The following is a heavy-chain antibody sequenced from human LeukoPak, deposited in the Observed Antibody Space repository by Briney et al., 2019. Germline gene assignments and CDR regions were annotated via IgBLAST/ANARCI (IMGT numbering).Heavy chain of an antibody. CDR3: ARDFTDYGDYGAFDY. CDR2: VWYDGSNK. V-gene: IGHV3-33*08. Sequence: GGSLRLSCAASGFTFSDYYMSWVRQAPGKGLEWVAVVWYDGSNKYYADSVKGRFTISRDNSKNTLYLQMNSLRAEDTAVYYCARDFTDYGDYGAFDYWGQGTLVTVSS. J-gene: IGHJ4*02. D-gene: IGHD4-17*01. CDR1: GFTFSDYY.